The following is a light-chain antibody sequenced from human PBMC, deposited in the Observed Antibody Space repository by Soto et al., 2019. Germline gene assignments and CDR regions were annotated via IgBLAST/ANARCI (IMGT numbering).Light chain of an antibody. CDR1: QGISNY. CDR3: QKYNGAQWA. J-gene: IGKJ1*01. CDR2: AAS. Sequence: DIQMTQSPSSLTASVGDRVTITCRASQGISNYLVWYQQKPGKVPKLLIYAASTLQSGVPSRFSGSGSGTDFTLTISSLQPEYAATYYCQKYNGAQWAFGQGTKVEIK. V-gene: IGKV1-27*01.